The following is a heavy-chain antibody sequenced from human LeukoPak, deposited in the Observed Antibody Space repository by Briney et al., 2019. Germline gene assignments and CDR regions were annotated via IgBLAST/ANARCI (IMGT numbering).Heavy chain of an antibody. Sequence: SETLSLTCTVSGGSISSSSYYWGWIRQPPGKGLEWIGSIYYSGSTYYNPSLKSRVTISVDTSKNQYSLKLSSVTAADTAVYYCARHCLPADYEYYFDYWGQGTLVTVSS. CDR3: ARHCLPADYEYYFDY. D-gene: IGHD4-17*01. V-gene: IGHV4-39*01. J-gene: IGHJ4*02. CDR2: IYYSGST. CDR1: GGSISSSSYY.